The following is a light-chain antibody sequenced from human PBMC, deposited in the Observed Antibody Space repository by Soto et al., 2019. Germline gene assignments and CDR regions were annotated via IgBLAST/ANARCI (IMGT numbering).Light chain of an antibody. Sequence: QSALTQPASVSGSPGQSIAISCTGTSSDVGGYDYVSWYQQHPGKAPKVMIYDVSNRPSGVSNRFSGSKSDSTASLTISGLQAEDAADYYCSSYTSSSTYVFGTGTKLTVL. V-gene: IGLV2-14*01. CDR1: SSDVGGYDY. CDR3: SSYTSSSTYV. CDR2: DVS. J-gene: IGLJ1*01.